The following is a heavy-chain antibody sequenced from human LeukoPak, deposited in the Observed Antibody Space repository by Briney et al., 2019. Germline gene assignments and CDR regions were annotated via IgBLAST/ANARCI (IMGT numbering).Heavy chain of an antibody. V-gene: IGHV3-23*01. CDR3: AKTQDTSMIYGYFDY. CDR2: IIGSGGRT. CDR1: GFAFSSYS. J-gene: IGHJ4*02. Sequence: GGSLRLSCAASGFAFSSYSMSWVRQAPGKGPEWVAAIIGSGGRTTYADSVKGRFTISRDNSKNTVYLEMNSLSAEDTAVYVCAKTQDTSMIYGYFDYWGQGTLVTVSS. D-gene: IGHD5-18*01.